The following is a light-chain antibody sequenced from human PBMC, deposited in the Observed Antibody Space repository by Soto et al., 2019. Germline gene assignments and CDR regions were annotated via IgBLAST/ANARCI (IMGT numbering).Light chain of an antibody. CDR3: QQGYSTHT. CDR2: ASF. CDR1: QSISNF. Sequence: DIQMTQSPSSLSASIGDRVTITCRASQSISNFLNWYQQKPGKAPKLLIYASFSLQSGVPSRFSGSGSGTDFTLTISSLQPEDFATYYCQQGYSTHTFGGGTKVDIK. V-gene: IGKV1-39*01. J-gene: IGKJ4*01.